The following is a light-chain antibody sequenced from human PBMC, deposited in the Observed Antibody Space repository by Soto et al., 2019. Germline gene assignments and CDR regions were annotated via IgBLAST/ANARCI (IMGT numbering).Light chain of an antibody. CDR2: TTS. CDR1: QSISTY. CDR3: HQSFASPRT. Sequence: DIQMTQSPSSLSASVGDRVTITCRASQSISTYLNWYQQKPGKAPNLLIYTTSNLQPGVPSRFSGSGSGTDFTLAISILPPEDFATYSCHQSFASPRTFGQGTKVDI. V-gene: IGKV1-39*01. J-gene: IGKJ1*01.